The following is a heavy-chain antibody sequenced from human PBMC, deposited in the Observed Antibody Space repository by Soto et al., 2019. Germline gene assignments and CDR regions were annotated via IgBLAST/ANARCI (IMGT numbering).Heavy chain of an antibody. CDR2: MNPNSGNT. CDR3: ARACTNGVCSMWGEYYYMDV. J-gene: IGHJ6*03. CDR1: GYTFTSYD. V-gene: IGHV1-8*01. Sequence: ASVKVSCKASGYTFTSYDINWVRQATGQGLEWMGWMNPNSGNTGYAQKFQGRVTMTRNTSISTAYMELSSLRSEDTAVYYCARACTNGVCSMWGEYYYMDVWGKGTTVTVSS. D-gene: IGHD2-8*01.